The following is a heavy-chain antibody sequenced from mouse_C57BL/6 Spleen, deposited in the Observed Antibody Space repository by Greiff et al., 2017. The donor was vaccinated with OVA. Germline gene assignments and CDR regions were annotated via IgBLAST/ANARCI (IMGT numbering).Heavy chain of an antibody. CDR2: ISDGGSYT. CDR1: GFTFSSYA. J-gene: IGHJ1*03. CDR3: ARDQSPSFYYCSSLYFDV. D-gene: IGHD1-1*01. V-gene: IGHV5-4*01. Sequence: EVKLVESGGGLVKPGGSLKLSCAASGFTFSSYAMSWVRQTPEKRLEWVATISDGGSYTYYPANVKGRFTISRDNAKNNLYLQMRHLKSEDTARYYCARDQSPSFYYCSSLYFDVWGTGTTVTVSA.